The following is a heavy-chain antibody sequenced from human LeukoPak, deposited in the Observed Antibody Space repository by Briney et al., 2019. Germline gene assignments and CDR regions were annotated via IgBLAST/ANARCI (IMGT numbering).Heavy chain of an antibody. J-gene: IGHJ4*02. V-gene: IGHV4-30-4*01. CDR2: IYYSGST. Sequence: SQTLSLTCTVSGGSISSGDYYWSWIRQPPGKGPEWIGYIYYSGSTYYNPSLKSRVTISVDTSKNQFSLKLSSVTAADTAVYYCASRAEGYYDFWSGYFSSYYFDYWGQGTLVTVSS. CDR3: ASRAEGYYDFWSGYFSSYYFDY. CDR1: GGSISSGDYY. D-gene: IGHD3-3*01.